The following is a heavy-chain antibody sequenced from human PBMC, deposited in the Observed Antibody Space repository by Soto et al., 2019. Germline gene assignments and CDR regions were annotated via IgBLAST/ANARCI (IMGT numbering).Heavy chain of an antibody. CDR1: GGTFSSYA. Sequence: QVQLVQSGAEVKKPGSSVKVSCKASGGTFSSYAISWVRQAPGQGLEWMGGIIPIFGTANYAQKFQGRVTITADESTSTAYRELSSLRSEDTAVYYCARGSAIAAAGRRYYYYYGMDVWGQGTTVTVSS. V-gene: IGHV1-69*01. CDR2: IIPIFGTA. J-gene: IGHJ6*02. D-gene: IGHD6-13*01. CDR3: ARGSAIAAAGRRYYYYYGMDV.